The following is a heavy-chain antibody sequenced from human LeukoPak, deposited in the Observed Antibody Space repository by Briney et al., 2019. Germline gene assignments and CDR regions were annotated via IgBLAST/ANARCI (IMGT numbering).Heavy chain of an antibody. J-gene: IGHJ4*02. CDR3: ARDRGPYGSGSSTFDY. V-gene: IGHV3-23*01. D-gene: IGHD3-10*01. CDR2: ISGSGGST. CDR1: GFTFSSYA. Sequence: PGGSLRLSCAASGFTFSSYAMSWVRQAPGKGLEWVSAISGSGGSTYYADSVKGRFTISRDNSKNTLYLQMNSLRAEDTAVYYCARDRGPYGSGSSTFDYWGQGTLVTVSS.